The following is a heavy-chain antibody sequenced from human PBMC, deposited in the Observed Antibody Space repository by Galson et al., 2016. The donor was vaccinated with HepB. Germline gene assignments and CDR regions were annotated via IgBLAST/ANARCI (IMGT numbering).Heavy chain of an antibody. V-gene: IGHV3-33*01. CDR1: GFTFSSYG. CDR2: IWHDGSKK. J-gene: IGHJ4*02. D-gene: IGHD3-10*01. CDR3: ARGGGHGFFDY. Sequence: SLRLSCAASGFTFSSYGFHWVRQAPDKGLEWVAVIWHDGSKKYCADSVKGRFTFSRDDSKNTLYLQMNSLRAEDTALYYCARGGGHGFFDYWGQGTQVTVSS.